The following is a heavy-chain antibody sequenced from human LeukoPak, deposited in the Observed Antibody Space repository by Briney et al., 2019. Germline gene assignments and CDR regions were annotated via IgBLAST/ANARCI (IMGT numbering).Heavy chain of an antibody. CDR2: IWYDGSNK. D-gene: IGHD5-12*01. CDR3: ARDGGYSGYGSYYYYYGMDV. CDR1: GFTFSSYG. J-gene: IGHJ6*02. Sequence: GGSLRLSCAASGFTFSSYGMHWVRQAPGKGLEWVAVIWYDGSNKYYADSVKGRFTISRDNSKNTLYLQMNSMRAEDTAVYYCARDGGYSGYGSYYYYYGMDVWGQGTTVTVSS. V-gene: IGHV3-33*01.